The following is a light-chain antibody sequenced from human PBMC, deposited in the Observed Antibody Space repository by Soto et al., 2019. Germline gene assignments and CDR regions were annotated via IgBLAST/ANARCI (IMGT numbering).Light chain of an antibody. V-gene: IGLV1-40*01. CDR1: SSNIGAGYD. Sequence: QSVLTQPPSVSGAPGQRVTISCTGSSSNIGAGYDVHWYQQLPGTAPKLLIYGNSNRPSGVPXRFSGSKSGTSASLAITGXXXEDESXXXXQSYDSSLSGSVFGTGTKVTVL. CDR2: GNS. J-gene: IGLJ1*01. CDR3: QSYDSSLSGSV.